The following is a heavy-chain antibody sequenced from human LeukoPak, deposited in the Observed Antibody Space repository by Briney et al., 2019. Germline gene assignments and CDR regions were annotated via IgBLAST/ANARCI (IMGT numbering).Heavy chain of an antibody. D-gene: IGHD5-12*01. CDR3: ASCADIVANQGYYYMDV. J-gene: IGHJ6*03. Sequence: SETLSLTCTVSGGSISSYYWSWIRQPPGKGLEWIGYIYYSGSTNYNPSLKSRVTISVDTSKNQFSLKLSSVTAADTAVYYCASCADIVANQGYYYMDVWGKGTTVTVSS. V-gene: IGHV4-59*01. CDR2: IYYSGST. CDR1: GGSISSYY.